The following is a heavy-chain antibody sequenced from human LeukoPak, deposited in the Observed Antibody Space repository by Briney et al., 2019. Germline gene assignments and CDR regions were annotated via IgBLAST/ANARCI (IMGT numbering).Heavy chain of an antibody. Sequence: SGTLSLTCTVSGGSVGSGSYYWSWIRQPPGKGLEWIGYIFYSGSTDYNPSLKSRVSISVDTSKNQFSLKLSSVTAADTAAYYCARVRWLQLRYFDYWGQGTLVTVSS. V-gene: IGHV4-61*01. CDR1: GGSVGSGSYY. CDR3: ARVRWLQLRYFDY. J-gene: IGHJ4*02. D-gene: IGHD5-24*01. CDR2: IFYSGST.